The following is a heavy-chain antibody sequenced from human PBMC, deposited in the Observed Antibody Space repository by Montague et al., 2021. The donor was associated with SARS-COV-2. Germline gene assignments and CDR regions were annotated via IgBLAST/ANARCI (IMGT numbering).Heavy chain of an antibody. CDR2: IYSGGSST. Sequence: SLRLSCAASGFTFSNYAMSWVRQAPGKGLEWVSVIYSGGSSTYYADSVKGWFTISRDNSKNTLYLQMNSLRAEDTAVYYCAKDPHYDFWSGYYYDYWGQGTLVTVSS. CDR3: AKDPHYDFWSGYYYDY. D-gene: IGHD3-3*01. CDR1: GFTFSNYA. V-gene: IGHV3-23*03. J-gene: IGHJ4*02.